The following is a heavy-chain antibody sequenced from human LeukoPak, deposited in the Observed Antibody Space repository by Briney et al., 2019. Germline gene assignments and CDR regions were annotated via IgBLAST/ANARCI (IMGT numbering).Heavy chain of an antibody. CDR2: IHPNSGGT. Sequence: ASVKVSCKASGYTFTGQYIHWVRHAPGQGPGWIGWIHPNSGGTHYAQKFQGRVTMTRDTSISTAYMEVSSLRSDDTAVYYCARSYSYDSSGYYGAKWGQGTLVTVSS. J-gene: IGHJ4*02. D-gene: IGHD3-22*01. CDR1: GYTFTGQY. CDR3: ARSYSYDSSGYYGAK. V-gene: IGHV1-2*02.